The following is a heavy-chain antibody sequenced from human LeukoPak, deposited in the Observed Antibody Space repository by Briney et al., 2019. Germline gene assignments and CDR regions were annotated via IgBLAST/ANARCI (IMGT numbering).Heavy chain of an antibody. D-gene: IGHD3-22*01. CDR1: GGSISSYY. V-gene: IGHV4-59*01. CDR2: IYYSGST. J-gene: IGHJ4*02. CDR3: ARSTYDLALDY. Sequence: PSETLSLTCTVSGGSISSYYWSWIRQPPGKGLEWIGYIYYSGSTNYNPSLKSRVTISVDTSKNQFSLKLSSVTAADTAVYYCARSTYDLALDYWGQGTLVTVSS.